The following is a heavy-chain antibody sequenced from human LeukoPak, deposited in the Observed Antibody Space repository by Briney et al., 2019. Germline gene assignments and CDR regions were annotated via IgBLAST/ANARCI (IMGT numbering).Heavy chain of an antibody. CDR1: GGSFSGYY. CDR2: INHSGST. V-gene: IGHV4-34*01. CDR3: ARDTYYYDIGDAFDI. D-gene: IGHD3-22*01. J-gene: IGHJ3*02. Sequence: PSETLSLTCAVYGGSFSGYYWSWIRQPPGKGLEWIGEINHSGSTNYNPSLKSRVTISVDTSKNQFSLKLSSVTAADTAVYYCARDTYYYDIGDAFDIWGQGTMVTVSS.